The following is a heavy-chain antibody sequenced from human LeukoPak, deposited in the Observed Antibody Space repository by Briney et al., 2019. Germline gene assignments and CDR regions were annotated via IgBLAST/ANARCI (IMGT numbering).Heavy chain of an antibody. CDR1: GYTFTDYD. J-gene: IGHJ5*02. Sequence: ASVKVSCKASGYTFTDYDIYWVRQAPGQGLEYMGWLNPNSGGTNYAQRFQGRVSMTRDTSISTAYMELSRLRSDDTAIYYYAREFLGGKGCLDPWGQGTLVTVSS. CDR3: AREFLGGKGCLDP. V-gene: IGHV1-2*02. CDR2: LNPNSGGT. D-gene: IGHD3-16*01.